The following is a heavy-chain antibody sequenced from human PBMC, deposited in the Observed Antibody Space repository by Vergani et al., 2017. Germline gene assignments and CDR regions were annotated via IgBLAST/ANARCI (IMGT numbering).Heavy chain of an antibody. CDR2: IIPIFGTA. J-gene: IGHJ6*02. CDR1: GGTFSSYA. V-gene: IGHV1-69*12. Sequence: QVQLVQSGAEVKKPGSSVKVSCKASGGTFSSYAISWVRQAPGQGLEWMGGIIPIFGTANYAQKFQGRVTITADESTSTAYMELSSLRSEDTAVYYCARDSAMXVVVTDYYYYGMYVWGQGTTVTVSS. D-gene: IGHD3-22*01. CDR3: ARDSAMXVVVTDYYYYGMYV.